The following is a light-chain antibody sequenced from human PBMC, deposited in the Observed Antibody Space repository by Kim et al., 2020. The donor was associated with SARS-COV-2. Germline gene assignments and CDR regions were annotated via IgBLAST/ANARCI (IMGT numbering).Light chain of an antibody. CDR3: HQRSNWPNS. Sequence: SLSPGEGATLSCRASHSIGINLAWYQQTRGQAPRLLIYDAAIRATGIPDKFSGSGSGTDFTLTISSLEPEDFALYYCHQRSNWPNSFGQGTKLEI. J-gene: IGKJ2*03. CDR2: DAA. V-gene: IGKV3-11*01. CDR1: HSIGIN.